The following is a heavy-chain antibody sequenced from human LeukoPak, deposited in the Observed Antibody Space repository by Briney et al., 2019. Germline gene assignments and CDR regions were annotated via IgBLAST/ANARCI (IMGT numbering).Heavy chain of an antibody. CDR1: GGTFSKYT. V-gene: IGHV1-69*05. CDR2: ITPLFGTA. CDR3: ARGEDAEGEEVDY. D-gene: IGHD3-16*01. J-gene: IGHJ4*02. Sequence: GASVKVSCKASGGTFSKYTISWVRQRPGQGLEWMGGITPLFGTASYAQKFQGRVTRTRDTSTSTVYMELSSLRSEDTAVYYCARGEDAEGEEVDYWGQGTLVTVSS.